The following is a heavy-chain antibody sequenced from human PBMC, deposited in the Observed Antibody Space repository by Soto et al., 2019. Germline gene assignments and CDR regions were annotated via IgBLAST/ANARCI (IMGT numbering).Heavy chain of an antibody. CDR1: GGSISSGGSS. D-gene: IGHD3-22*01. J-gene: IGHJ4*02. Sequence: QLQLQESGSGLVKPSQTLSLTCAVSGGSISSGGSSWTWIRQPPGKGLEWIGYIYHSGSTYYNPSLKSRVPISLDRSKNQFSLRLSSVTAADTAVYYCARGAVVNFDSWGQGTLVTVSS. V-gene: IGHV4-30-2*01. CDR3: ARGAVVNFDS. CDR2: IYHSGST.